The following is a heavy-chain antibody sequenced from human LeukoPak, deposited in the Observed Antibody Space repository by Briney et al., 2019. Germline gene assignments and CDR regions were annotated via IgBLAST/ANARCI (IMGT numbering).Heavy chain of an antibody. CDR2: MNPNSGNT. V-gene: IGHV1-8*03. D-gene: IGHD2-2*01. CDR3: ARPAFGDAFDI. J-gene: IGHJ3*02. Sequence: ASVKVSCRASGYTFTSYDINWVRQATGQGLEWMGWMNPNSGNTGYAQKFQGRVTITRNTSISTAYMELSSLRSEDTAVYYCARPAFGDAFDIWGQGTMVTVSS. CDR1: GYTFTSYD.